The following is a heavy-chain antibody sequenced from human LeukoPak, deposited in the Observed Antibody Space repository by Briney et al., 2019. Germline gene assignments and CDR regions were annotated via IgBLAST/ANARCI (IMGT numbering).Heavy chain of an antibody. CDR3: AKVRGTYSSGFFFDS. V-gene: IGHV3-9*01. Sequence: GRSLRLSCAASGFTFDDYAMHWVRQPPGKGLEWLSIISWNSGYIGYADSVKGRSTVSRDNAENSVYLQMNSLRPEDTAFYFCAKVRGTYSSGFFFDSWGQGTLVTVSS. CDR2: ISWNSGYI. D-gene: IGHD6-19*01. CDR1: GFTFDDYA. J-gene: IGHJ4*02.